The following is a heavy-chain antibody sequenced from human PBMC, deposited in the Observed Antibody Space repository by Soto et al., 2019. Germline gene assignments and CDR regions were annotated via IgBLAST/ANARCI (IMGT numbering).Heavy chain of an antibody. Sequence: EVQLVESGGDLVQPGGSLRLSCAASGFTFSSYWMAWVRQSPGKGLEWVASMNQHGSDIQYVDSVRGRFTISRDNARNLVDLQMNNLRVEDTAIYYCSTDTYCPATCYRGHGNGGQGTLVTVSS. CDR3: STDTYCPATCYRGHGN. D-gene: IGHD2-8*02. CDR2: MNQHGSDI. CDR1: GFTFSSYW. J-gene: IGHJ4*02. V-gene: IGHV3-7*03.